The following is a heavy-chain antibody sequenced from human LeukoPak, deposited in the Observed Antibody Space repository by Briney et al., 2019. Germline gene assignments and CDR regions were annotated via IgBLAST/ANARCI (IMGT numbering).Heavy chain of an antibody. CDR3: ARVDVVVPAAISWYFDL. Sequence: GASVKVSCKASGYTFTGYYMHWVRQAPGQRLEWMGWINPNSGGTNYAQKFQGRVTMTRDTSISTAYMELSRLRSDDTAVYYCARVDVVVPAAISWYFDLWGRGTLVTVSS. V-gene: IGHV1-2*02. J-gene: IGHJ2*01. CDR2: INPNSGGT. D-gene: IGHD2-2*01. CDR1: GYTFTGYY.